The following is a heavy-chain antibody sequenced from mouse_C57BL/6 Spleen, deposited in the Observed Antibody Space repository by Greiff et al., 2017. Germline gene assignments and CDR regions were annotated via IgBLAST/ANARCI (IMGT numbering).Heavy chain of an antibody. CDR1: GYTFTSYW. CDR3: ARRDYSYWYFDV. Sequence: QVQLQQPGAELVKPGASVKLSCKASGYTFTSYWMHWVKQRPGQGLEWIGMIHPNSGSTNYNEKFKSKDTLTVDKSSSQAYMQLSSLTSEDSAGYYCARRDYSYWYFDVWGTGTTVTVSS. CDR2: IHPNSGST. D-gene: IGHD2-12*01. V-gene: IGHV1-64*01. J-gene: IGHJ1*03.